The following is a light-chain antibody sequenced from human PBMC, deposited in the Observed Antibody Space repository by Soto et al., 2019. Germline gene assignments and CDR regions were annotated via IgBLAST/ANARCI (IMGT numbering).Light chain of an antibody. V-gene: IGLV2-14*01. Sequence: QPVLTQPASVSGSPGQSITISCTGTSSDVGGYNYVSWYQQHPGKAPKLMIYDVSNRPSGVSNRFSGSKSGNTASLTISGLQPEDEADYYCSSYTSSSTHYVFGTGTKLTVL. CDR2: DVS. CDR1: SSDVGGYNY. CDR3: SSYTSSSTHYV. J-gene: IGLJ1*01.